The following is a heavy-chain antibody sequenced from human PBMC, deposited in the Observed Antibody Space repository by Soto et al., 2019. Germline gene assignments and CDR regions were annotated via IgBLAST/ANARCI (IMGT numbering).Heavy chain of an antibody. CDR1: GFTFSNYD. D-gene: IGHD2-2*01. V-gene: IGHV3-23*01. CDR3: AAHCASTSCYGVDY. CDR2: ISGSGGST. J-gene: IGHJ4*02. Sequence: EVQLLESGGGLVQPGGSLRLSCVASGFTFSNYDMSWVRQAPGEGLEWVSGISGSGGSTYYADSVKGRFTISRDNSENTLHLQMNSMSAADTAVYYCAAHCASTSCYGVDYGGQGTLVTVSS.